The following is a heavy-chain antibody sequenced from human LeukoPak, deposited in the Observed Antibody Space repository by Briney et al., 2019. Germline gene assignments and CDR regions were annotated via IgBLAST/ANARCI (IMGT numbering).Heavy chain of an antibody. J-gene: IGHJ4*02. V-gene: IGHV3-21*04. CDR2: ISSSSSYI. CDR3: AKGPESYVLRFLEWLSRFDY. Sequence: PGGSLRLSCAASGFTFSSYSMNWVRQAPGKGLEWVSSISSSSSYIYYADSVKGRFTISRDNAKNTLYLQMNSLRAEDTAVYYCAKGPESYVLRFLEWLSRFDYWGQGTLVTVSS. CDR1: GFTFSSYS. D-gene: IGHD3-3*01.